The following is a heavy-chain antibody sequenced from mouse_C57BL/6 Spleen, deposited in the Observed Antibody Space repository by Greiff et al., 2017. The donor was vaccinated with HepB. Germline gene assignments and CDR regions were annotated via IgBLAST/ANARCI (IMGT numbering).Heavy chain of an antibody. J-gene: IGHJ3*01. CDR1: GFTFSSYA. Sequence: EVMLVESGGGLVKPGGSLKLSCAASGFTFSSYAMSWVRQTPEKRLEWVATISDGGSYTYYPDNVKGRFTISRDNAKNNLYLQMSHLKSEDTAMYYCARDYDYEGPLWFAYWGQGTLVTVSA. V-gene: IGHV5-4*01. CDR3: ARDYDYEGPLWFAY. D-gene: IGHD2-4*01. CDR2: ISDGGSYT.